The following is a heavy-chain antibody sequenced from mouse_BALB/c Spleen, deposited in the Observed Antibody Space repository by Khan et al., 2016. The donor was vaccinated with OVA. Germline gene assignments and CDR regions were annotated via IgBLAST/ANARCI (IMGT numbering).Heavy chain of an antibody. CDR2: IWSDGST. D-gene: IGHD2-4*01. CDR1: GFSLTNYG. V-gene: IGHV2-6-1*01. J-gene: IGHJ4*01. CDR3: ARQPYYHYNIMDY. Sequence: VKLMESGPGLVAPSQSLSITCTISGFSLTNYGVHWVRQPPGKGLEWLVVIWSDGSTTYNSALKSRLTISKDNSTSQVYLKVNSLQTDDTAMYFCARQPYYHYNIMDYWGQGTSVTVSS.